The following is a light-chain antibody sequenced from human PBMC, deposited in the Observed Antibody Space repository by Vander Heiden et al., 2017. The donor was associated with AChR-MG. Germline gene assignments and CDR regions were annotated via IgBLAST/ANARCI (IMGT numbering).Light chain of an antibody. CDR2: KAS. CDR1: QSISSW. Sequence: DIQMTQSPSTLSASVGDRVTITCRASQSISSWLAWYQQKPGKAPKLLIYKASSLQSGFPSRFSGSGSGTEFTLTISSLQLDDFATYYCQQDSSYSQTFGQGTKVEIK. V-gene: IGKV1-5*03. CDR3: QQDSSYSQT. J-gene: IGKJ1*01.